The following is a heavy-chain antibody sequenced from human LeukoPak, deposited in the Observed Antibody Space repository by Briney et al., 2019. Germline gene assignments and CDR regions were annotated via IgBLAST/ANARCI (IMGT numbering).Heavy chain of an antibody. CDR2: MNPKSGNT. Sequence: GASVTVSCKASGDTFTSYDINWVRQGTGQGLEWMGWMNPKSGNTGYAQKFQGRVTMTRNTTISTAYIDLSSLRSEDTAVYYCARGGQSGSYYIDYWGQGTLVTVSS. CDR1: GDTFTSYD. V-gene: IGHV1-8*01. CDR3: ARGGQSGSYYIDY. D-gene: IGHD1-26*01. J-gene: IGHJ4*02.